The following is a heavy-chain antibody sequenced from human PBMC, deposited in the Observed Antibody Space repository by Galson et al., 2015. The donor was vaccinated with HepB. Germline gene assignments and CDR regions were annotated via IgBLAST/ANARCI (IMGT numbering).Heavy chain of an antibody. Sequence: SLRLSCAASGFTVSSNYMSWVRQAPGKGLEWVSVIYSGGSTYYADSVKGRFTISRDNAKNSLYLQMNSLRAEDTAVYYCATVGYCSSTSCYEDYYYGMDVWGQGTTVTVSS. D-gene: IGHD2-2*01. CDR3: ATVGYCSSTSCYEDYYYGMDV. V-gene: IGHV3-53*01. J-gene: IGHJ6*02. CDR1: GFTVSSNY. CDR2: IYSGGST.